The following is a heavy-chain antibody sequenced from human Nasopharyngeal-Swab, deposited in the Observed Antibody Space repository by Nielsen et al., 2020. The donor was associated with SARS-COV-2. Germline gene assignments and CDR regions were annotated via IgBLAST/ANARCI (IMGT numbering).Heavy chain of an antibody. CDR1: GGSISSNTW. J-gene: IGHJ6*03. Sequence: SETLSLTCAVSGGSISSNTWWGWVRQTPGMGLEWIGEIIHSGGTNYNPALKSRVTISVDKSKNQLSLEVTSVTAADTAVYYCSRHYYYYMDIWGKGTTVTVPS. CDR3: SRHYYYYMDI. V-gene: IGHV4-4*02. CDR2: IIHSGGT.